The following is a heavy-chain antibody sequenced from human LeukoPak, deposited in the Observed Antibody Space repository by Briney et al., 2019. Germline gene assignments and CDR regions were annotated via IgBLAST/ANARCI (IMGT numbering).Heavy chain of an antibody. V-gene: IGHV4-59*08. J-gene: IGHJ5*02. CDR3: ARHFFHSSGYHTENWFDP. CDR2: IYYSGST. CDR1: GGSISSYY. D-gene: IGHD3-22*01. Sequence: PSETLSLTCTVSGGSISSYYWSWIRQPPGKGLEWIGYIYYSGSTNYNPSLKSRVTISVDTSKNQFSLKLSSVTAADTAVYYCARHFFHSSGYHTENWFDPWGQGTLVTVSS.